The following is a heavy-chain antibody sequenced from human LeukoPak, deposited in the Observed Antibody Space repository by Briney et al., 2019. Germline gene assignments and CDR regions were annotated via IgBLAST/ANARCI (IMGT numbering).Heavy chain of an antibody. CDR2: IYYSGST. CDR1: GGSISTYY. J-gene: IGHJ4*02. CDR3: ARDAGTGYSYGFAPFDY. D-gene: IGHD5-18*01. V-gene: IGHV4-59*01. Sequence: PSETLSLTCTVSGGSISTYYWSWIRQPPGKGLEWIGYIYYSGSTNYNPSLKSRLTISVDTSKNQFSLRLSSVTAADTAVYYCARDAGTGYSYGFAPFDYWGQGILVTVSS.